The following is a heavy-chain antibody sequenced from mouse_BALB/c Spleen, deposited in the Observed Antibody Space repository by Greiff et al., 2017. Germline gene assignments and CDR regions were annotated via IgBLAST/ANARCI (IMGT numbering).Heavy chain of an antibody. Sequence: EVMLVESGGGLVKPGGSLKLSCAASGFTFSSYAMSWVRQTPEKRLEWVASISSGGSTYYPDSVKGRFTISRDNARNILYLQMSSLRSEDTAMYYCARGSDYRYEVDYYAMDYWGQGTSVTVSS. J-gene: IGHJ4*01. CDR3: ARGSDYRYEVDYYAMDY. D-gene: IGHD2-14*01. CDR1: GFTFSSYA. CDR2: ISSGGST. V-gene: IGHV5-6-5*01.